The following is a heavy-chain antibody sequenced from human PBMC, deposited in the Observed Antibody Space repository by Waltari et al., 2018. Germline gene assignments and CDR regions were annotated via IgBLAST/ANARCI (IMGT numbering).Heavy chain of an antibody. Sequence: EVQLLESGGGLVPPGGSLRLSCAASGFSFETHAMTWVRQAPGQGLKWVSTISSSSAGTYYADSVKGRFTISRDNSKSAFYLQMDGLTVEDTAVYFCARGGFGTTYIFDHWGQGVLVTVSS. V-gene: IGHV3-23*01. CDR3: ARGGFGTTYIFDH. D-gene: IGHD3-10*01. J-gene: IGHJ4*02. CDR2: ISSSSAGT. CDR1: GFSFETHA.